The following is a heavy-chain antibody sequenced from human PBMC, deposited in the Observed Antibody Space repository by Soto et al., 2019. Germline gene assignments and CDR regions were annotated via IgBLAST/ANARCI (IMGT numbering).Heavy chain of an antibody. J-gene: IGHJ6*01. Sequence: QVQLVESGGGVVQPGRSLRLSCAASGFTFSSYAMHWVRQAPGKGLEWVAVISYDGSNKYYSDSVKGRFTICRDNSKNPLYLQMNSLRAEDTAVYYCASDGRGVPAQPFESYYYYGMDVWGQGTTVTVSS. V-gene: IGHV3-30-3*01. CDR3: ASDGRGVPAQPFESYYYYGMDV. D-gene: IGHD2-2*01. CDR2: ISYDGSNK. CDR1: GFTFSSYA.